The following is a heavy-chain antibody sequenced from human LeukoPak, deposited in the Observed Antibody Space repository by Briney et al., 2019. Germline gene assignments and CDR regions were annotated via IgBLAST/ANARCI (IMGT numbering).Heavy chain of an antibody. V-gene: IGHV1-69*04. Sequence: SVKVSCKASGGTFSRYAISWVRQAPGQGLEWMGRIIPILGIANYAQKFQGRVTITADKSTSTAYMELSSLRSEDTAVYYCARNAYSGIAAAVYWGQGTLVTVSS. CDR3: ARNAYSGIAAAVY. CDR2: IIPILGIA. D-gene: IGHD6-13*01. CDR1: GGTFSRYA. J-gene: IGHJ4*02.